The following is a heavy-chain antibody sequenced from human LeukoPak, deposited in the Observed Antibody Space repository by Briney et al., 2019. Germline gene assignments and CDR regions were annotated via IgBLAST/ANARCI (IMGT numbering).Heavy chain of an antibody. V-gene: IGHV4-4*07. CDR1: GGSISSYY. Sequence: PSETLSLTCTVSGGSISSYYWSWIRQPAGKGLEWIGRIYTSGSTNCNPSLKSRVTMSVDTSKNQFSLKLSSVTAADTAVYYCATSTGSGWYNHDAFDIWGQATMVTVSS. CDR3: ATSTGSGWYNHDAFDI. CDR2: IYTSGST. J-gene: IGHJ3*02. D-gene: IGHD6-19*01.